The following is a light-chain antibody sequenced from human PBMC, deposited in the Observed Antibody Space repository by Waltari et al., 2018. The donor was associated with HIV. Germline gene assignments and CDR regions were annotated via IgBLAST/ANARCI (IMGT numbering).Light chain of an antibody. CDR3: CSYTKLTTHYVL. CDR2: GVS. V-gene: IGLV2-14*03. CDR1: TTHLGEYNH. J-gene: IGLJ2*01. Sequence: QSALTQPASVSGSPGPLITIPCNGTTTHLGEYNHVSSYQLHPDKAPKLIIFGVSNRPSGISSRFSGSKSGNTASLTISGLQAEDEADYYCCSYTKLTTHYVLFGGGTKLTVL.